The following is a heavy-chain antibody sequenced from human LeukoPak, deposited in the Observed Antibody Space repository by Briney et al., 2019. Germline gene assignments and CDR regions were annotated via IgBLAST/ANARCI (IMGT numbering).Heavy chain of an antibody. J-gene: IGHJ4*02. Sequence: ASVKVSCKASGGTFSSYAISWVRQAPGQGLEWMGWMNPNSGNTGYAQKFQGRVTMTRNTSISTAYMELSSLRSEDTAVYYCARAQGSSSGMGWGQGTLVTVSS. CDR3: ARAQGSSSGMG. CDR2: MNPNSGNT. CDR1: GGTFSSYA. D-gene: IGHD6-13*01. V-gene: IGHV1-8*02.